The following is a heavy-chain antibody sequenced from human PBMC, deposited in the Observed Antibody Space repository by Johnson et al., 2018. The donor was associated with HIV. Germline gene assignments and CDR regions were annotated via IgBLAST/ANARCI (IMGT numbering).Heavy chain of an antibody. D-gene: IGHD6-13*01. CDR1: RLNLSIYD. V-gene: IGHV3-30*02. CDR3: AGVKKQVVRVGSDAFDI. J-gene: IGHJ3*02. Sequence: QVLLVESGGGVVQPGGSLRVSCAASRLNLSIYDNHWVRQAPGKGLEWVPFIQTNGSHKNYRDSVKGRFTISRDNSKNTLYLQIKSRRAGDTAVYYCAGVKKQVVRVGSDAFDIWGQGTMVTVSS. CDR2: IQTNGSHK.